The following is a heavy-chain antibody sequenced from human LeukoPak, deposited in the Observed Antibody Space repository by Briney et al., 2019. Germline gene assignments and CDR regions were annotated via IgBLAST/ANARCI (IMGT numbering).Heavy chain of an antibody. J-gene: IGHJ3*02. CDR1: GFTFSSYS. Sequence: PGGSLRLSCAASGFTFSSYSVNWVRQAPGKGLEWVSSISSSSSYIYYADSVKGRFTISRDNAKNSLYLQMNSLRAEDTAVYYCARVVSGSGRDAFDIWGQGTMVTVSS. V-gene: IGHV3-21*01. CDR3: ARVVSGSGRDAFDI. D-gene: IGHD3-10*01. CDR2: ISSSSSYI.